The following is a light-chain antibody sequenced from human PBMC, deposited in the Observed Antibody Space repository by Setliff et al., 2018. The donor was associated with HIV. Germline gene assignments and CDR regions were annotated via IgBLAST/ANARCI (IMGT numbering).Light chain of an antibody. V-gene: IGLV2-14*03. CDR2: DVI. Sequence: QSALAQPASVSGSPGQSITISCTGISSDVGGYYSVSWYQQHPGKAPKLMIYDVINRPSGVSNRFSGSRSGNTASLTISGLQVEDEADYYCSSYTSSNTCVFGVGTKVTVL. J-gene: IGLJ1*01. CDR3: SSYTSSNTCV. CDR1: SSDVGGYYS.